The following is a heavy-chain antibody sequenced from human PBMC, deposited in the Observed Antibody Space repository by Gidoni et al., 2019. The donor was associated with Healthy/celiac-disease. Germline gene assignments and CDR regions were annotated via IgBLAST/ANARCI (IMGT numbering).Heavy chain of an antibody. V-gene: IGHV3-23*01. CDR3: AKDNGRQWLVSYYYGMDV. CDR2: ISGSGGST. J-gene: IGHJ6*02. D-gene: IGHD6-19*01. CDR1: GFTFSSYA. Sequence: EVQLLESGGGLVQPGGSLRLSCAAPGFTFSSYAMSGVRQAPGKGLEWVSAISGSGGSTYYADSVKGRFTISRDNSKNTLYLQMNSLRAEDTAVYYCAKDNGRQWLVSYYYGMDVWGQGTTVTVSS.